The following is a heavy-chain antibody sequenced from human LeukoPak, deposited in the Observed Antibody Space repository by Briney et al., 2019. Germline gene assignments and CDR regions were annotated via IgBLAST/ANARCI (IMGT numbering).Heavy chain of an antibody. CDR3: ARALATYGGNGYYFDY. CDR2: INSDGSST. J-gene: IGHJ4*02. Sequence: GGSLRLSCAASGFTFSSYWMHWVCQAPGKGLVWVSRINSDGSSTSYADSVKGRFTISRDNAKNTLYLQMNSLRAEDTAVYYCARALATYGGNGYYFDYWGQGTLVTVSS. D-gene: IGHD4-23*01. V-gene: IGHV3-74*01. CDR1: GFTFSSYW.